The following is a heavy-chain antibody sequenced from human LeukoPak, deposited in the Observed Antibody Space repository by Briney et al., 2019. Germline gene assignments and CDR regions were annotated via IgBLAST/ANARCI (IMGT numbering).Heavy chain of an antibody. CDR3: ARDYGVWLGERYMVD. J-gene: IGHJ4*02. Sequence: EASVKVSCKASGYTFTGYYMHWVRQAPGQGLEWMGWINPNSGGTNYAQKFQGWVTMTRDTSISTAYMELSRLRSDDTAVYYCARDYGVWLGERYMVDWGQGTLVTVSS. CDR2: INPNSGGT. V-gene: IGHV1-2*04. D-gene: IGHD3-10*01. CDR1: GYTFTGYY.